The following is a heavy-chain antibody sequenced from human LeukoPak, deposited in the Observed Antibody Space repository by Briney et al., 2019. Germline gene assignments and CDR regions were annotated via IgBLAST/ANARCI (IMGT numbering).Heavy chain of an antibody. J-gene: IGHJ4*02. CDR3: ARGGSGSSNFDY. CDR2: INPNSGGT. Sequence: ASVKVSCKASGYIFTDHFMQWVRHAPGQGLEWMGWINPNSGGTSYAQKFKGRVTMTRDTSISTVYMELSRLGSDDTAVYYCARGGSGSSNFDYWGQGTLVTVSS. D-gene: IGHD3-10*01. V-gene: IGHV1-2*02. CDR1: GYIFTDHF.